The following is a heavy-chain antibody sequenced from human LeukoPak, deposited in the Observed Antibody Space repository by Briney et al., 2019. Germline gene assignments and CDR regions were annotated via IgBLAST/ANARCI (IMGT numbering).Heavy chain of an antibody. Sequence: GGSLRLSCAASGFTFSSYGMHWVRQAPGKGLEWVAVISYDGSNKYYADSVKGRFTISRDNSKNTLYLQMNSLRAEDTAVYYCAKDQGAGIAVNYYYGMDVWGQGTTVTVSS. CDR3: AKDQGAGIAVNYYYGMDV. J-gene: IGHJ6*02. D-gene: IGHD6-19*01. CDR1: GFTFSSYG. V-gene: IGHV3-30*18. CDR2: ISYDGSNK.